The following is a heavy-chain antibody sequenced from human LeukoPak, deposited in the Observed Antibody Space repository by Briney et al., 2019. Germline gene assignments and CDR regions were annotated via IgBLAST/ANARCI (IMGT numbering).Heavy chain of an antibody. Sequence: ASVKVSCKASGYTFTGSYMHWVRQAPGQGLEWMGWINPHSGGTNYAQKFQGRVTMTRDTSISTAYMELSRLRSDDTAVYYCASRGLVWAAAGSDYFDYWGQGTLVTVSS. CDR1: GYTFTGSY. CDR3: ASRGLVWAAAGSDYFDY. V-gene: IGHV1-2*02. D-gene: IGHD6-13*01. CDR2: INPHSGGT. J-gene: IGHJ4*02.